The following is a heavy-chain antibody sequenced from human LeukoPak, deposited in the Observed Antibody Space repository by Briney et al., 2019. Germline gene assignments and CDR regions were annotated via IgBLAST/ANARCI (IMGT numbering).Heavy chain of an antibody. Sequence: GGSLRLSCAASGFTVSTNYMSWVRQAPGKGLEWLSIIYSVGTTYYADSVKGRFTISRDNAKNSLYLQMNSLRSGDTAVYYCARDGESSRLDLSYWGQGTLVTVSS. CDR3: ARDGESSRLDLSY. J-gene: IGHJ4*02. D-gene: IGHD3-10*01. CDR1: GFTVSTNY. CDR2: IYSVGTT. V-gene: IGHV3-53*05.